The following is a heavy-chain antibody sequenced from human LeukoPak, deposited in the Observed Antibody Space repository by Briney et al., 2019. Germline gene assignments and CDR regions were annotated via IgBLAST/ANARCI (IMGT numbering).Heavy chain of an antibody. D-gene: IGHD2-21*02. J-gene: IGHJ4*02. V-gene: IGHV4-39*01. CDR3: ARHSIDIAVVTAFFDY. Sequence: PSETLSLTCTVSGGSISSSSYYWGWIRQPPGKGLEWIGSIYYSGSTYYNPSLKSRVTISVDTSKNQFSLKLSSVTAADTAVYHCARHSIDIAVVTAFFDYWGQGTLVTVSS. CDR2: IYYSGST. CDR1: GGSISSSSYY.